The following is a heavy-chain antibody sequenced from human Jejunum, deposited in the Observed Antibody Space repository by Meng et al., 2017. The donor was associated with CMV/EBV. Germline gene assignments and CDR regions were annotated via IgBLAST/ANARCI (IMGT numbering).Heavy chain of an antibody. J-gene: IGHJ4*02. CDR3: ARGTWGFLDS. Sequence: SGHGVPNNSAGWHWIRQSPSRGVEWLGRTYYRSKWFNDYAGSVKSRITIHPDTSRNQFSLQLNSVTPEDTAVYYCARGTWGFLDSWGQGTLVTVSS. CDR2: TYYRSKWFN. D-gene: IGHD7-27*01. V-gene: IGHV6-1*01. CDR1: GHGVPNNSAG.